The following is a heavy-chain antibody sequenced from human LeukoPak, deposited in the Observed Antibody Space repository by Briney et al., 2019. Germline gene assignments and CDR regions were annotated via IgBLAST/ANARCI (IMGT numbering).Heavy chain of an antibody. Sequence: GASVKVSCKASGYTFTGYYMHWVRQAPGQGLEWMGWINPNSGGTNYAQKFQGRVTMTRDTSISTAYMELSRLRSDDTAVYYCAVQLTYGSGSYYGNWGQRTLVTVSS. CDR1: GYTFTGYY. CDR2: INPNSGGT. V-gene: IGHV1-2*02. J-gene: IGHJ4*02. CDR3: AVQLTYGSGSYYGN. D-gene: IGHD3-10*01.